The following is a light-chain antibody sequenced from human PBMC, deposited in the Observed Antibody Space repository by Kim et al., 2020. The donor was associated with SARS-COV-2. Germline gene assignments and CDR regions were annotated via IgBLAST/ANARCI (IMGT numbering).Light chain of an antibody. Sequence: SPGERATLSCRASQSVSSSYLAWYQQKPGQAPRLLIYGASSRATGIPDRFSGSGSGTDFTLTISRLEPEDFAVYYCQHYRTSPFTFGPGTKVDIK. CDR3: QHYRTSPFT. V-gene: IGKV3-20*01. CDR1: QSVSSSY. CDR2: GAS. J-gene: IGKJ3*01.